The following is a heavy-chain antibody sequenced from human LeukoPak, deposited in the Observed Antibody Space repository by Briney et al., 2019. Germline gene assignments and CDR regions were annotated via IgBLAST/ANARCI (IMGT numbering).Heavy chain of an antibody. CDR1: GFTFSSYA. CDR3: AKFLFGIAVAGTVY. Sequence: GGSLRVSCAASGFTFSSYAMSWVRQAPGKGLEWVSAISGSGGSTYYADSVKGRFTISRDNSKNTLYLQMNSLRAEDTAVYYCAKFLFGIAVAGTVYWGQGTLVTVSS. D-gene: IGHD6-19*01. J-gene: IGHJ4*02. CDR2: ISGSGGST. V-gene: IGHV3-23*01.